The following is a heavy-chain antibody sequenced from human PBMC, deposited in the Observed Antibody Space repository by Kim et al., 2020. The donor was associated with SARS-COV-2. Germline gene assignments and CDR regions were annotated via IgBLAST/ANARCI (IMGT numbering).Heavy chain of an antibody. D-gene: IGHD1-26*01. Sequence: GGSLRLSCAASGFTFDDYAMHWVRQAPGKGLEWVSGISWNSGSIGYADSVKGRFTISRDNAKNSLYLQMNSLRAEDTALYYCAKASGSYAFDFDYWGHGT. CDR1: GFTFDDYA. CDR2: ISWNSGSI. J-gene: IGHJ4*01. CDR3: AKASGSYAFDFDY. V-gene: IGHV3-9*01.